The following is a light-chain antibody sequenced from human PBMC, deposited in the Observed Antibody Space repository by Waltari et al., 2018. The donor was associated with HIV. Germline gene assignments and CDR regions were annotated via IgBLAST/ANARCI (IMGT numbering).Light chain of an antibody. CDR2: QDS. V-gene: IGLV3-1*01. CDR3: QAWDSSIVV. CDR1: KLGDKY. Sequence: SYELTQPPSVSVSPGQTASITCPGDKLGDKYACWYQQKPGQSPVLVIYQDSKRPSGCPELFSGSNSGNTATLTISGTQAMDGADYYCQAWDSSIVVFGGGTKLTVL. J-gene: IGLJ2*01.